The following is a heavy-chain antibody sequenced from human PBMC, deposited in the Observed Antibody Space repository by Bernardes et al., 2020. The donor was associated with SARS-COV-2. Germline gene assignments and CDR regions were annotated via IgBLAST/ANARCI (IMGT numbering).Heavy chain of an antibody. J-gene: IGHJ1*01. CDR1: GFRFRSSG. CDR2: LWYDGRHA. CDR3: ARAGVPLAHQVGYFQD. Sequence: GRTLRSSCAASGFRFRSSGLHWVRQVPGKGLAWVATLWYDGRHARYADSVKGRFTISRDNSKNTLYLQMSRLRAEDTAVYYCARAGVPLAHQVGYFQDWGKGALVHVAA. D-gene: IGHD3-9*01. V-gene: IGHV3-33*01.